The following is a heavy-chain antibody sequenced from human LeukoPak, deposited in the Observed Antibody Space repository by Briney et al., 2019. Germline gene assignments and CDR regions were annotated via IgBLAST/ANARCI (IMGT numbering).Heavy chain of an antibody. CDR1: GFTFSSYS. D-gene: IGHD6-19*01. Sequence: GGSLRLSCAASGFTFSSYSMNWVRQAPGKGLEWVSYISSSSSTIYYADSVKGRFTISRDNAKNSLYLQINSLRAEDTAVYYCARLIAVAGTGDAFDIWGQGTMVTVSS. CDR3: ARLIAVAGTGDAFDI. CDR2: ISSSSSTI. V-gene: IGHV3-48*04. J-gene: IGHJ3*02.